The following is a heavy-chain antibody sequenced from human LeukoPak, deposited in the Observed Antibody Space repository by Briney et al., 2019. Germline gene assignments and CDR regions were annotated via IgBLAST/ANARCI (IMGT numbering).Heavy chain of an antibody. J-gene: IGHJ4*02. Sequence: SETLSLTCTVSGGSISSYYWSWIRQPPGKGLEWIGYIYYSGSTNYNPSLKSRVTISADTSKNQFSLKLSSVTAADTAVYYCARQLRSTVTTSGYYFDYWGQGTLVTVSS. CDR2: IYYSGST. CDR1: GGSISSYY. D-gene: IGHD4-17*01. CDR3: ARQLRSTVTTSGYYFDY. V-gene: IGHV4-59*08.